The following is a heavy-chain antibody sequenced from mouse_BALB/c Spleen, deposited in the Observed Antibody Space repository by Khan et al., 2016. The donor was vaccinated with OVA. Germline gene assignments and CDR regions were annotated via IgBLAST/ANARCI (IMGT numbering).Heavy chain of an antibody. CDR2: INPSIGDT. D-gene: IGHD1-1*02. CDR3: ARRGLRWDFDY. J-gene: IGHJ2*01. CDR1: GFTFINYC. Sequence: QMQLQQSGAELAKPGASVKMSCKASGFTFINYCILWVKQRPGQGLEWIGYINPSIGDTENNQNFKDTATLTADKSYRTSYMQLSSLTSADSAVYYFARRGLRWDFDYWGQGTTLTVSS. V-gene: IGHV1-7*01.